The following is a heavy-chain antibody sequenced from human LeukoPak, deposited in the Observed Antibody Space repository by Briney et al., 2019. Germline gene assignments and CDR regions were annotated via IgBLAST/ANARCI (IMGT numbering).Heavy chain of an antibody. CDR1: GGTFSSYA. V-gene: IGHV1-18*01. CDR2: ISAYNGNT. Sequence: ASVKVSCKASGGTFSSYAISWVRQAPGQGLEWMGWISAYNGNTNYAQKLQGRVTMTTDTSTSTAYMELRSLRSDDTAVYYCARVARSSWGPASYYYYMDVWGKGTTVTVSS. D-gene: IGHD6-13*01. J-gene: IGHJ6*03. CDR3: ARVARSSWGPASYYYYMDV.